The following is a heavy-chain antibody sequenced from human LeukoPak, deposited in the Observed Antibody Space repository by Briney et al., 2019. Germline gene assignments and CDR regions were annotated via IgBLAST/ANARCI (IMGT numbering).Heavy chain of an antibody. J-gene: IGHJ4*02. CDR3: ARHFREYYDSSGAHFDY. Sequence: SETLSLTCTVSGGSISGSSYYWGWIRQPPGKGLEWIGSIYYSGSTYYNPSLKSRVTISVDTSKNQFSLKLSSVTAADTAVYYCARHFREYYDSSGAHFDYWGQGTLVTVSS. V-gene: IGHV4-39*01. D-gene: IGHD3-22*01. CDR2: IYYSGST. CDR1: GGSISGSSYY.